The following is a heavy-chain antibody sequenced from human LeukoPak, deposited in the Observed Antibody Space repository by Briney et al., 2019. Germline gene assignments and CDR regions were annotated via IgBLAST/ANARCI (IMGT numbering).Heavy chain of an antibody. CDR3: AIVVVPAAVRRPFDP. CDR1: GFPFSSYS. J-gene: IGHJ5*02. Sequence: GGRQRLSCAASGFPFSSYSMNWVRQAPGKGLEWVSSISSSTSYIYYADSVKGRFTISRDNAKNSLYLKMNSLRGEDRAVYYCAIVVVPAAVRRPFDPWG. CDR2: ISSSTSYI. D-gene: IGHD2-2*01. V-gene: IGHV3-21*01.